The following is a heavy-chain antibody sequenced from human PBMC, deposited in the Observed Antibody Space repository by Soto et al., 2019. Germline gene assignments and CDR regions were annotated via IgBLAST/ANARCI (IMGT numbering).Heavy chain of an antibody. Sequence: EVQLVESGGGLVQPGGSLRLSCAASGFTFSSDAMHWVRQAPGKGLEYVSAISSNGGSTYYANSVKGRFTISRDNSKNTLYLQMGSLRAEDMAVYYCASGGYGDFRGAFDIWGQGTMVTVSS. V-gene: IGHV3-64*01. CDR1: GFTFSSDA. D-gene: IGHD4-17*01. CDR2: ISSNGGST. J-gene: IGHJ3*02. CDR3: ASGGYGDFRGAFDI.